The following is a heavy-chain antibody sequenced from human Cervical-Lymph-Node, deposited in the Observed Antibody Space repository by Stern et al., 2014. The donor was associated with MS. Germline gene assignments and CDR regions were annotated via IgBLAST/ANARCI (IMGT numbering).Heavy chain of an antibody. Sequence: EMQLGESGAEVKKPGESLKISCKLSGSSFTIYYIAWVRQMPGKGLEWMGVIYPYASDTTYSPSFQGQVTISADKSITTAYLQWSSLRASDTAMYYCARHVQGFDYWGQGTLVTVSS. CDR1: GSSFTIYY. CDR3: ARHVQGFDY. V-gene: IGHV5-51*01. J-gene: IGHJ4*02. CDR2: IYPYASDT.